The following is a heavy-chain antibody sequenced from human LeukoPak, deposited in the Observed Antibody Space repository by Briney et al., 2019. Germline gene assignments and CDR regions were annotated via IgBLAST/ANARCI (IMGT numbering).Heavy chain of an antibody. CDR1: GFSFRDHA. CDR2: LSETGETT. Sequence: GGSLRLSCAASGFSFRDHAMNWVRQAPGQGLEWVSSLSETGETTDYADSVKGRFTIPRDNSNNILYLQMNSLRADDTAVYYYAKQWLVGIWGQGTLVTVSS. D-gene: IGHD6-19*01. J-gene: IGHJ4*02. V-gene: IGHV3-23*01. CDR3: AKQWLVGI.